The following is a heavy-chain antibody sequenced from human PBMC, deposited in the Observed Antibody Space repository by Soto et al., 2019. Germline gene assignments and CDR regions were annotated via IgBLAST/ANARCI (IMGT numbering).Heavy chain of an antibody. J-gene: IGHJ6*02. D-gene: IGHD3-22*01. CDR2: ISAYNGNT. CDR1: GYTFTSYG. CDR3: ARNYYDSSGYSRYYYGMDV. V-gene: IGHV1-18*01. Sequence: QVQLVQSGAEVKKPGASVKVSCKASGYTFTSYGISWVRQAPGQGLEWMGWISAYNGNTNYAQKLQGRVTMTTDTSTRTAYMELRSLRSDDTAVYYCARNYYDSSGYSRYYYGMDVWGQGTTVTVSS.